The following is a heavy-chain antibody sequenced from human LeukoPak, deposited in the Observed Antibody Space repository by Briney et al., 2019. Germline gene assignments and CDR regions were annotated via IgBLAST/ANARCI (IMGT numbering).Heavy chain of an antibody. Sequence: GASVKVSCKASGYTFTGYYMHWVRQAPGQGLEWMGWINPNSGGTNYAQKFQGRVTMTRDTSISTAYMELSRLRSDDTAVYYCARGRAYVWGSYRSNWFYPWGQGTLVTVSS. V-gene: IGHV1-2*02. J-gene: IGHJ5*02. CDR3: ARGRAYVWGSYRSNWFYP. CDR1: GYTFTGYY. D-gene: IGHD3-16*02. CDR2: INPNSGGT.